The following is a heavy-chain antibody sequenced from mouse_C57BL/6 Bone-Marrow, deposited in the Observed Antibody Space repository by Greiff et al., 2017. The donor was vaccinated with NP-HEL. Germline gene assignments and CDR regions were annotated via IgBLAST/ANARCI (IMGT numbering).Heavy chain of an antibody. CDR3: ASWCDD. V-gene: IGHV1-81*01. J-gene: IGHJ2*01. D-gene: IGHD1-1*02. CDR2: IYPRSGNT. Sequence: VQLQQSGAELARPGASVKLSCKASGYTFTSYGISWVKQRTGQGLEWIGEIYPRSGNTYYNEKFKGKATLTADKSSSTAYMELRSLTSEDSAVYFCASWCDDWGKGTTLTVAS. CDR1: GYTFTSYG.